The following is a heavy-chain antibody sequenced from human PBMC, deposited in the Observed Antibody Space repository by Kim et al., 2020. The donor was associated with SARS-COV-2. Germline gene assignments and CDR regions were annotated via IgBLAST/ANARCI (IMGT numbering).Heavy chain of an antibody. V-gene: IGHV4-30-2*04. Sequence: NTSLKCRVTISVDKSKNLFSLKLSSVTAADTAVYYCASGDSSGYYYGMDVWGQGTTVTVSS. J-gene: IGHJ6*02. CDR3: ASGDSSGYYYGMDV. D-gene: IGHD3-22*01.